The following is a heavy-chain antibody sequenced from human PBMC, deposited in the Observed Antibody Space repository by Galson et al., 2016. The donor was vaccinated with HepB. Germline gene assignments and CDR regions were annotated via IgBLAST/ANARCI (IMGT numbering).Heavy chain of an antibody. CDR1: GFTFSNYA. D-gene: IGHD2-2*01. J-gene: IGHJ1*01. CDR2: IFYGGSNK. Sequence: SLRLSCAASGFTFSNYAMHWVRQAPGKGLEWVAIIFYGGSNKNYADSVKGRFTIARDNSKNTLYLQLDSLSAEDTAVYYCSRDPHRYALQLWGQGTLVTVSS. CDR3: SRDPHRYALQL. V-gene: IGHV3-33*01.